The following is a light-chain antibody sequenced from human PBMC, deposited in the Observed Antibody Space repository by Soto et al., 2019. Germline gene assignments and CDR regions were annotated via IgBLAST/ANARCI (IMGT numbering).Light chain of an antibody. Sequence: DVVLTQSPVSLPVTLGQPASISCMSSQSLVHSDGNTYLNWFQQRPGHSPRRLVYRVSNRDSGVTDNFSGSESGTNFTLKISSVEAEDIGVYYCMQGTQWPRTFGQGTKVEIK. J-gene: IGKJ1*01. CDR3: MQGTQWPRT. CDR2: RVS. V-gene: IGKV2-30*02. CDR1: QSLVHSDGNTY.